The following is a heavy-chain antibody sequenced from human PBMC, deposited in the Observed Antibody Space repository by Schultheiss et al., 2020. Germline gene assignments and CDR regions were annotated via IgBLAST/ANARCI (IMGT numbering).Heavy chain of an antibody. CDR2: MNPNSGNT. J-gene: IGHJ5*02. D-gene: IGHD3-22*01. Sequence: ASVKVSCKASGYTFTSYDINWVRQATGQGLEWMGWMNPNSGNTGYAQKFQGRVTMTRNTSISTAYMELSSLRSEDTAVYYCAISSDYYDSSGYFRPSGGWFDPWGQETLVTVSS. CDR3: AISSDYYDSSGYFRPSGGWFDP. CDR1: GYTFTSYD. V-gene: IGHV1-8*01.